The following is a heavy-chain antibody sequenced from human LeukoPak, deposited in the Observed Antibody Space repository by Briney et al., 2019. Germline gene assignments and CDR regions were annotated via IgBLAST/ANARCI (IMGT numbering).Heavy chain of an antibody. D-gene: IGHD5-12*01. CDR1: GGSISSSSYY. CDR3: ARRSGGYDYNY. Sequence: PSETLSLTCTVSGGSISSSSYYWGWIRQPPGKGLEWIGSIYYSGSTYYDPSLKSRVTISVDTSKNQFSLRLSSVTAADTAVYYCARRSGGYDYNYWGQGTLVTVSS. J-gene: IGHJ4*02. CDR2: IYYSGST. V-gene: IGHV4-39*01.